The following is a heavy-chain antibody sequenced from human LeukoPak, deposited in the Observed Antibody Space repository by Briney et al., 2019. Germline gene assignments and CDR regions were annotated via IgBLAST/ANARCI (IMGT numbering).Heavy chain of an antibody. D-gene: IGHD6-13*01. CDR3: ARAGIAADFTFDY. J-gene: IGHJ4*02. CDR2: IYHSGST. CDR1: GYSISSGYY. Sequence: PSETLSLTCTVSGYSISSGYYWGWIRQPPGKGLEWIGSIYHSGSTYYNPSLKSRVTISVDTSKNQFSLKLSSVTAADTAVYYCARAGIAADFTFDYWGQGTLVTVSS. V-gene: IGHV4-38-2*02.